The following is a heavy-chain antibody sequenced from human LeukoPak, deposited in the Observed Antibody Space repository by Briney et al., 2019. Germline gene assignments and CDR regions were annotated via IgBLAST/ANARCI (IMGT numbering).Heavy chain of an antibody. V-gene: IGHV6-1*01. CDR1: GDSVSSNSAA. J-gene: IGHJ5*02. Sequence: SQTLSLTCAISGDSVSSNSAAWSWIRQSPSRGLEWLGRTYYRSKWYNDYAVSVKSRITINPDTSKNQFSLQLNSVTPEDTAVYYCAREVVPASGNWINWFDPWGQGTLVTVSS. CDR3: AREVVPASGNWINWFDP. D-gene: IGHD2-2*01. CDR2: TYYRSKWYN.